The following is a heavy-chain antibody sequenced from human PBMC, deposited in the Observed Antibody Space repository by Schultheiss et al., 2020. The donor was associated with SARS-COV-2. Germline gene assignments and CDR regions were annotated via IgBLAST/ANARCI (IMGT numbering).Heavy chain of an antibody. V-gene: IGHV4-34*01. CDR1: GGSFSGYY. Sequence: SQTLSLTCAVYGGSFSGYYWSWIRQPPGKGLEWIGEINHSGSTNYNPSLKSRVTISVDTSKNQFSLKLSSLTAADTAVYYCARGLWNYPTFDYWGQGTLVTVSS. CDR2: INHSGST. CDR3: ARGLWNYPTFDY. J-gene: IGHJ4*02. D-gene: IGHD1-7*01.